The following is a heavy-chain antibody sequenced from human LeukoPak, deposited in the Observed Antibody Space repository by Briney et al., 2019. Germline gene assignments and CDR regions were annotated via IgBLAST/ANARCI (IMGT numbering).Heavy chain of an antibody. V-gene: IGHV4-34*01. CDR1: GGSFSGYY. J-gene: IGHJ4*02. Sequence: SETLSLTCAVYGGSFSGYYWSWIRQPPGKGLEWIGEVNHSGSSSCNASLKSRVTISVDTSKNQFSLKLSSVTAADTAVYYCASRTYYYDSSGYYWNYFDYWGQGTLVTVSS. D-gene: IGHD3-22*01. CDR3: ASRTYYYDSSGYYWNYFDY. CDR2: VNHSGSS.